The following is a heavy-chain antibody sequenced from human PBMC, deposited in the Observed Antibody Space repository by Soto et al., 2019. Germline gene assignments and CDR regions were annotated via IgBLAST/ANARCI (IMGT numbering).Heavy chain of an antibody. CDR3: ARGNHRWLPLCYFDL. CDR1: GGTFSSYT. Sequence: QVQLVQSGAEVKKPGSSVTVSCKASGGTFSSYTISCVRQAPGQGLEWMGGIIPIFGTANYAQKFQGRVTITSDESTSTAYMELSSLRSEETAVYYCARGNHRWLPLCYFDLCGRGTLVPVSS. J-gene: IGHJ2*01. V-gene: IGHV1-69*05. CDR2: IIPIFGTA. D-gene: IGHD5-12*01.